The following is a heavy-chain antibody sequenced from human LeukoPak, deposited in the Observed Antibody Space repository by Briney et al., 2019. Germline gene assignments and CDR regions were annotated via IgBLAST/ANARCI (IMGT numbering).Heavy chain of an antibody. CDR1: GFTFSSYA. CDR2: ISYDGSNK. D-gene: IGHD3-22*01. Sequence: PGGSLRLSCAASGFTFSSYAMHWVRQAPGKGLEWVAVISYDGSNKYYADSVKGRFTISRDNSKNTLYLQMNSLRAEDTAVYYCARDFYDSSGYRETGGYFDYWGQGTLVTVSS. V-gene: IGHV3-30-3*01. J-gene: IGHJ4*02. CDR3: ARDFYDSSGYRETGGYFDY.